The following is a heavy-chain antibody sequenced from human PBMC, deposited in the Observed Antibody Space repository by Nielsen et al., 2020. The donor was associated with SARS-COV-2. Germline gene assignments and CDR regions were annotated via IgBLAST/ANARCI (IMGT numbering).Heavy chain of an antibody. CDR3: ARGRWGPSRLLNYYYYSMDV. V-gene: IGHV4-34*01. J-gene: IGHJ6*02. CDR2: ITHAGNT. D-gene: IGHD7-27*01. CDR1: GGSFSGYY. Sequence: SETLSLTCAVYGGSFSGYYWSWIRQPPGKGLEWIGQITHAGNTNYSPSLKSRITISVDTSRNQFSLNLRSVAAEDTATYYCARGRWGPSRLLNYYYYSMDVWGQGTTVTVSS.